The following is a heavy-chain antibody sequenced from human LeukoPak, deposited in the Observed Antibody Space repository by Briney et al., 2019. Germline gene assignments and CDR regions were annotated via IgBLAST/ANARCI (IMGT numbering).Heavy chain of an antibody. CDR2: ISWNSDDI. J-gene: IGHJ4*02. CDR3: TKDRIGKKHGDYDSLDS. Sequence: GGSLRLSCAASGFNFDDYAMHWVRQAPGKGLEWVSGISWNSDDIDYADSVKGRFTISRDNAKNSLYLQMNSLRAEDTALYYCTKDRIGKKHGDYDSLDSWGQGTLVTVSS. CDR1: GFNFDDYA. V-gene: IGHV3-9*01. D-gene: IGHD4-17*01.